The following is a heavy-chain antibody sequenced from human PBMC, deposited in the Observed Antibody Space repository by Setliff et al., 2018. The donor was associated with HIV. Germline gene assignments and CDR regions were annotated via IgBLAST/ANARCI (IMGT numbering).Heavy chain of an antibody. D-gene: IGHD2-15*01. CDR2: IKADGTDK. V-gene: IGHV3-7*03. CDR3: ARGAVVTNYFDY. CDR1: GFTFSAHQ. Sequence: TGGSLRLSCAASGFTFSAHQMSWVRQPPGKGLEWVANIKADGTDKYYVDSVKGRFAISRDNSKNSLYLQMNSLRAGDTAVYYCARGAVVTNYFDYWGQGTLVTVSS. J-gene: IGHJ4*02.